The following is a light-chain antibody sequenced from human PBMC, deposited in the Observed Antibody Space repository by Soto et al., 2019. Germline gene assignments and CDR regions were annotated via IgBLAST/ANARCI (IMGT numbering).Light chain of an antibody. CDR2: AAS. Sequence: RVIITCRASQSISNHLNWYQQKPGKAPKLLIFAASSLQSGVPSRFSGSRSGPDFTLTISSLQPEDFATYYCQQSYSSPPTFGQGTKVDIK. CDR3: QQSYSSPPT. J-gene: IGKJ1*01. V-gene: IGKV1-39*01. CDR1: QSISNH.